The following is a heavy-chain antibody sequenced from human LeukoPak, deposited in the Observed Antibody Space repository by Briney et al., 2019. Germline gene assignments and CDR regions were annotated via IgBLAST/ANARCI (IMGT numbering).Heavy chain of an antibody. J-gene: IGHJ6*02. CDR1: GYTFTSYD. Sequence: SVKVSCTASGYTFTSYDINWVRQAPGQGLEWMGGIIPIFGTANYAQKFQGRVTITADESTSTAYMELSSLRSEDTAVYYCARDRFLSSHDFGHYYGMDVWGQGTTVTVSS. CDR3: ARDRFLSSHDFGHYYGMDV. V-gene: IGHV1-69*13. D-gene: IGHD5-12*01. CDR2: IIPIFGTA.